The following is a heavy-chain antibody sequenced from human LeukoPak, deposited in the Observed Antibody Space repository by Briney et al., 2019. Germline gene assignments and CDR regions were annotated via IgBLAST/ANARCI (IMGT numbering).Heavy chain of an antibody. D-gene: IGHD6-13*01. V-gene: IGHV4-59*01. CDR2: IYYSGST. CDR3: ARDLPGIAAIYP. CDR1: GGSIRSFF. J-gene: IGHJ5*02. Sequence: SETLSLTCTVSGGSIRSFFWSWVRQPPGKGLEWIGYIYYSGSTNYNPSLKSRVTISVDTSKNQFSLKLSSVTAADTAVYYCARDLPGIAAIYPWGQGTLVTVSS.